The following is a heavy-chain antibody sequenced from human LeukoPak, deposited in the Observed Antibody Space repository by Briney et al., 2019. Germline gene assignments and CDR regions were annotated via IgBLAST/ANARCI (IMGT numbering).Heavy chain of an antibody. CDR2: ISWNGVST. J-gene: IGHJ4*02. CDR3: ARGDYSSGLNY. D-gene: IGHD3-22*01. V-gene: IGHV3-43*01. Sequence: GGSLRLSCAASGFTFDDYTMHWVRQVPGKGLEWVSLISWNGVSTYYADSVKGRFTISRDNRKNSLYPQMNSLRTEDTAFYYCARGDYSSGLNYWGQGTLVAVSS. CDR1: GFTFDDYT.